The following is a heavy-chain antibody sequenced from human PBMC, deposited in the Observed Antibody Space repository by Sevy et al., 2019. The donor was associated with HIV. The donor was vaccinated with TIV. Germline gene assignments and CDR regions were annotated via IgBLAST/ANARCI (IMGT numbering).Heavy chain of an antibody. D-gene: IGHD2-15*01. CDR1: GFTFSSDA. Sequence: GGSLRLSCAASGFTFSSDAMHWVPQAPGKGLEYVSAISSNGGSTYYADSEKGRFTISRDNSKNTLYLQMGSLRAEDRAVYYCARGGMREAATFLRPPDLWGRGTLVTVSS. CDR3: ARGGMREAATFLRPPDL. J-gene: IGHJ2*01. V-gene: IGHV3-64*02. CDR2: ISSNGGST.